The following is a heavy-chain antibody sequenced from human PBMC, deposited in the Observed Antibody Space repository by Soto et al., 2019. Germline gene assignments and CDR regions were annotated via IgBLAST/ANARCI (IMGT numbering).Heavy chain of an antibody. CDR1: GGTFSSYT. Sequence: GASVKVSCKASGGTFSSYTISWVRQAPGQGLEWMGRIIPILGIANYAQKFQGRVTITADKSTSTAYMELSSLRSEDTAVYYCARVRKYVEMATEYYFDYWGQGTLVTVSS. CDR3: ARVRKYVEMATEYYFDY. D-gene: IGHD5-12*01. J-gene: IGHJ4*02. CDR2: IIPILGIA. V-gene: IGHV1-69*02.